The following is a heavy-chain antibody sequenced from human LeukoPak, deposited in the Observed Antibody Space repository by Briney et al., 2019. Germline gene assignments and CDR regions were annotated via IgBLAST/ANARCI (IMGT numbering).Heavy chain of an antibody. D-gene: IGHD5-18*01. V-gene: IGHV3-21*04. CDR3: ARAENSYGYSSFDY. J-gene: IGHJ4*02. CDR2: ISSSSSYI. Sequence: GGSLRLSCAASGFSFGSYSVNWVRQAPGKGLEWVSSISSSSSYIYYADSVKGRFTISRDNAKNSLYLQMNSLRAEDTAVYYCARAENSYGYSSFDYWGQGTLVTVSS. CDR1: GFSFGSYS.